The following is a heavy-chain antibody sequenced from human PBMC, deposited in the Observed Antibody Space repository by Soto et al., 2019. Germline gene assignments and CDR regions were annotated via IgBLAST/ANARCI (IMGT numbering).Heavy chain of an antibody. D-gene: IGHD6-19*01. CDR2: IYYSGST. V-gene: IGHV4-39*01. J-gene: IGHJ5*02. Sequence: QLQLQESGPGLVKPSETLSLTCTVSGGSISSSSYYWGWIRQPPGKGLAWIGSIYYSGSTYYNPSFKSRVTISVSTSTSRFSQQLRSVTAADAAVYYCASMRLSIAVAAAGNWFDPWGQGTLVTVSS. CDR1: GGSISSSSYY. CDR3: ASMRLSIAVAAAGNWFDP.